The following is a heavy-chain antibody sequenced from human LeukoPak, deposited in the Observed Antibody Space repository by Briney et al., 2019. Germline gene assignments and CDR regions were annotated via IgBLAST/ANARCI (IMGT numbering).Heavy chain of an antibody. V-gene: IGHV1-18*01. CDR2: ISAYNGNT. Sequence: ASVKVSCKASGYTFTSYGISWVRQAPGQGLEWMGWISAYNGNTNYAQKLQGRVTMTTDTSTSTAYMELRSLRSDDTAVYYCARGAAGGSYYLHHYYYMDVWAKGPRSPSP. D-gene: IGHD1-26*01. CDR1: GYTFTSYG. CDR3: ARGAAGGSYYLHHYYYMDV. J-gene: IGHJ6*03.